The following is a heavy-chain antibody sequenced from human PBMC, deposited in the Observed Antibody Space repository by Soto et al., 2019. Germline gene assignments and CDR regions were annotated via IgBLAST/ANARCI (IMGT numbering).Heavy chain of an antibody. CDR1: GGTFSSYA. CDR3: ARPYSYGRDDAFDI. J-gene: IGHJ3*02. Sequence: QVQLVQSGAEVNKPGSSVKVSCKASGGTFSSYAISWVRQVPGQGLEWMGGIIPIFGTANYAQKFQGRVTITANESTSTAYMELSSLRSEDTAVYYCARPYSYGRDDAFDIWGQGTMVTVSS. D-gene: IGHD5-18*01. V-gene: IGHV1-69*12. CDR2: IIPIFGTA.